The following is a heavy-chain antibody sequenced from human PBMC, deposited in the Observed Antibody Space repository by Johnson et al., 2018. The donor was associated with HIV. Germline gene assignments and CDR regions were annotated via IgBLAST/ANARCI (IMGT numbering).Heavy chain of an antibody. J-gene: IGHJ3*02. CDR3: ARDYRGALDI. V-gene: IGHV3-11*01. CDR2: ISSSGSSS. D-gene: IGHD4-11*01. Sequence: QVQLLESGGGLVQPGGSLRLSCAASGLTFSDYYMSWIRQAPGKGLEWVSYISSSGSSSYYADSVKGRFTITRDNVKNSLYMQMNSLRVEDTAVYFCARDYRGALDIWGQGTMVTVSS. CDR1: GLTFSDYY.